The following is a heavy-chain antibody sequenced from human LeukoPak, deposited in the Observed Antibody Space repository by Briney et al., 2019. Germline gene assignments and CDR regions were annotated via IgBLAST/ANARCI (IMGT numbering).Heavy chain of an antibody. J-gene: IGHJ5*02. V-gene: IGHV1-18*01. Sequence: ASVKVSCKASGHTFTSYGISWVRQAPGQGLEWMGWISAYNGNTNYAQKLQGRVTMTTDTSTSTAYMELRSLRSDDTAVYYCARDVVVPAAIPTFFGVEPWGQGTLVTVSS. CDR2: ISAYNGNT. D-gene: IGHD2-2*02. CDR1: GHTFTSYG. CDR3: ARDVVVPAAIPTFFGVEP.